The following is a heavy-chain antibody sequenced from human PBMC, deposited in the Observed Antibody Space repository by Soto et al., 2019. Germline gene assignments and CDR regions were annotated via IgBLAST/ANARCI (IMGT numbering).Heavy chain of an antibody. J-gene: IGHJ6*02. Sequence: EVRLVESGGGLLQPGTSVRLSCAAPGFSLSSYDLHWVRQVPEKRLEWVAFFGSGGDRHYSASVKGRFTISRDTAKKSFYLQMNNLKVGDTAVYYCGRAQSRNWNARGYGIDVWGHGNTVIVSS. CDR3: GRAQSRNWNARGYGIDV. V-gene: IGHV3-13*04. CDR2: FGSGGDR. CDR1: GFSLSSYD. D-gene: IGHD1-1*01.